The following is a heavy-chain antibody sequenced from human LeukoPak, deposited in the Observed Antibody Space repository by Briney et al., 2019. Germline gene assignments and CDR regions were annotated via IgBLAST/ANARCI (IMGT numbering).Heavy chain of an antibody. J-gene: IGHJ4*02. Sequence: GWSVRVSCEASGCTFSSYAMSWVRQAPGKGLEWVGRIIPNFGKANYAQKLQGRVTITADKSTSTAYMELSSLRSEDTAVYYSARDQAFGGVIAAQHDYWGQGTLVTVSS. CDR2: IIPNFGKA. CDR1: GCTFSSYA. D-gene: IGHD3-16*02. CDR3: ARDQAFGGVIAAQHDY. V-gene: IGHV1-69*04.